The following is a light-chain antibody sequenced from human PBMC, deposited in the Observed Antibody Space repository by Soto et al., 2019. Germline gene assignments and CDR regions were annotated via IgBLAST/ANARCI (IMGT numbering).Light chain of an antibody. Sequence: QSALTQPASVSGSPGQSITISCTGTSSDVGGYNYVSWYQQHPGKAPKLMIYDVSNRPSGVSNRFSGSKSGNTASLTISGLQAEDEADYYCSSYTSSSPPYVFGTGTTLTVL. CDR1: SSDVGGYNY. CDR2: DVS. CDR3: SSYTSSSPPYV. V-gene: IGLV2-14*01. J-gene: IGLJ1*01.